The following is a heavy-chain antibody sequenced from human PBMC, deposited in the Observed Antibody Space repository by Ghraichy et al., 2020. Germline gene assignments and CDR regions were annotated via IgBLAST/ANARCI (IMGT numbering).Heavy chain of an antibody. Sequence: GGSLRLSCAASGFTFSSYSMNWVRQAPGKGLEWVSYISSSSSTIYYADSVKGRFTISRDNAKNSLYLQMNSLRAEDTAVYYCARPSRYGVYGMDVWGQGTTVTVSS. CDR3: ARPSRYGVYGMDV. J-gene: IGHJ6*02. CDR1: GFTFSSYS. CDR2: ISSSSSTI. D-gene: IGHD2-15*01. V-gene: IGHV3-48*01.